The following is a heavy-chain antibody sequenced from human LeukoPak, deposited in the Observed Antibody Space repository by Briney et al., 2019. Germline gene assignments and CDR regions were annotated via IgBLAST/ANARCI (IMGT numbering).Heavy chain of an antibody. D-gene: IGHD3-22*01. CDR3: ARDHVYYYDTPGGI. J-gene: IGHJ3*02. V-gene: IGHV3-48*01. CDR2: ISSSSSTI. Sequence: GGSLRLSCAASGFTFSSYSMNWVRQAPGKGLEWVSYISSSSSTIYYADSVKGRFTISRDNAKNSLYLQMNSLRAEDTAVYNCARDHVYYYDTPGGIWGQGTMVTVSS. CDR1: GFTFSSYS.